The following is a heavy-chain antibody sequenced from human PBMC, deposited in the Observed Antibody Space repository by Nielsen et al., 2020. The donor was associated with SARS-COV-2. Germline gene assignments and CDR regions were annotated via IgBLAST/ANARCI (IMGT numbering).Heavy chain of an antibody. V-gene: IGHV3-13*01. D-gene: IGHD1-26*01. CDR2: IGTAGDT. J-gene: IGHJ6*02. CDR3: GGSLWSTNYYGMDV. Sequence: GASLTLSCAASGFTFSSYHLHWVRQATGKGLEWVSAIGTAGDTYYPGSVKGRFTISRENAKNSLYLQMNSLRAGDTAVYYCGGSLWSTNYYGMDVWGQGTTVTVSS. CDR1: GFTFSSYH.